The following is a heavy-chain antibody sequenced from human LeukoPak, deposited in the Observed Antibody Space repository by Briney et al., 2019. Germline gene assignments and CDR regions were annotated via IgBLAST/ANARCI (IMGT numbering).Heavy chain of an antibody. V-gene: IGHV3-7*01. CDR2: INQDGSEK. Sequence: PGGSLRLSCAASGFTFSSYWMTWVRQTPGKGLEWVANINQDGSEKYYVDSVKGRFTISRDDAKNSLYLQMNGLRAEDTAVYYCAKMEGATSYFDYWGQGTLVTVSS. CDR3: AKMEGATSYFDY. J-gene: IGHJ4*02. CDR1: GFTFSSYW. D-gene: IGHD1-26*01.